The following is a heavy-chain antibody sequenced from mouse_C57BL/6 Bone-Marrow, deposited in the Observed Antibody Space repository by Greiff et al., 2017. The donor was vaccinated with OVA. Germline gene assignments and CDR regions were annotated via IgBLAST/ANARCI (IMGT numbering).Heavy chain of an antibody. V-gene: IGHV1-69*01. CDR2: IDPSDSYT. J-gene: IGHJ3*01. CDR3: ARGGYPGAY. Sequence: QVQLQQPGAELVMPGASVKLSCKASGYTFTSYWMHWVKQRPGQGLEWIGEIDPSDSYTNYNQKFKGKSTLTVDKSSSTAYMQLSGLTSEDSAVYYCARGGYPGAYWGQGTLVTVSA. CDR1: GYTFTSYW. D-gene: IGHD2-2*01.